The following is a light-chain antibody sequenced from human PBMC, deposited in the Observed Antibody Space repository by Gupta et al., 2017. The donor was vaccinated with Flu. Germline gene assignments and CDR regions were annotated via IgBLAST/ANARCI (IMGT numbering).Light chain of an antibody. CDR1: QSVRDNS. CDR2: GAS. V-gene: IGKV3-20*01. Sequence: ENVLTQSPGTLSLSPGERATLSCRAGQSVRDNSLAWYQQKPGQAPRLLIYGASSRATGIPDRFSGSGSGTDFTLTINRLAPEDFAVYYCQHYGSSIFTFGPGTKVDIK. J-gene: IGKJ3*01. CDR3: QHYGSSIFT.